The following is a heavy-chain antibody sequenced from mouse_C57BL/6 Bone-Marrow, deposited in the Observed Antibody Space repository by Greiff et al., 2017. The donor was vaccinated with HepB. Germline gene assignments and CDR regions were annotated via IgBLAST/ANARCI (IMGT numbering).Heavy chain of an antibody. CDR1: GFTFSDAW. V-gene: IGHV6-6*01. J-gene: IGHJ2*01. CDR3: TSYYYGSSYDYFDY. D-gene: IGHD1-1*01. Sequence: EVHLVESGGGLVQPGGSMKLSCAASGFTFSDAWMDWVRQSPEKGLEWVAEIRNKANNHATYFAESVKGRFTISRDDSNSSVYLQMNSLRAEDTGIDYCTSYYYGSSYDYFDYWGQGTTLTVSS. CDR2: IRNKANNHAT.